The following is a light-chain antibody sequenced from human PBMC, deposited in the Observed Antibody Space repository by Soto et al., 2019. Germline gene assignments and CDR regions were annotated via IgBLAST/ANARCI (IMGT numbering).Light chain of an antibody. Sequence: EILLTQSPGTLSLSPGEISTLSCRASQSVSSNYLAWYQQKPGQAPRLLIYGASSRATGVPDRFSGSGSGTDFTLTISKLEPEDFALYYCQQYGSSPPLTFGGGTKVDIK. V-gene: IGKV3-20*01. CDR3: QQYGSSPPLT. J-gene: IGKJ4*01. CDR1: QSVSSNY. CDR2: GAS.